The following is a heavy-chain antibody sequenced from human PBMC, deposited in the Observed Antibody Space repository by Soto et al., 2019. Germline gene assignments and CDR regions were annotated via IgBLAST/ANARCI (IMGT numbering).Heavy chain of an antibody. CDR2: ISGYNGHT. Sequence: ASVKVSCKTSGYMFTSYGMSWVRQAPGQGLEWMGWISGYNGHTKFAQSFQGRVTMATDTSTSTAYMELRSLTADDSAVYYCARTEVVAAVVYYYYGIDVWGQGTTVTVSS. D-gene: IGHD2-15*01. CDR3: ARTEVVAAVVYYYYGIDV. J-gene: IGHJ6*02. CDR1: GYMFTSYG. V-gene: IGHV1-18*04.